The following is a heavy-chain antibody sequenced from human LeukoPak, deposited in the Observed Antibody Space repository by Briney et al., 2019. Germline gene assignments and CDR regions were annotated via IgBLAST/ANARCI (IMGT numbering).Heavy chain of an antibody. Sequence: SETLSLTCAVYGGSFSGYYWSWIRQPPGKGLEWIGEINHSGSTNYNPSLKSRVTISVDTSRNQFSLKLSSVTAADTAVYYCARGRYYDSSGSSLFDYWGQGTLVTASS. V-gene: IGHV4-34*01. CDR3: ARGRYYDSSGSSLFDY. J-gene: IGHJ4*02. CDR2: INHSGST. CDR1: GGSFSGYY. D-gene: IGHD3-22*01.